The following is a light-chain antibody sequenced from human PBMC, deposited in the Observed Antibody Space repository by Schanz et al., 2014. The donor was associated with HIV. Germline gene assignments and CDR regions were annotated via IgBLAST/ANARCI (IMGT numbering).Light chain of an antibody. J-gene: IGLJ1*01. CDR1: TSNIGARSD. CDR2: GNN. CDR3: SSYTSSLTRV. Sequence: QSVLTQPPSVSGAPGQKVTISCAGSTSNIGARSDVHWYQQVPGTAPKLLIYGNNNRPSGVPDRFFGSKSGTSASLAITGLQAKDEADYFCSSYTSSLTRVFGTGTKLTVL. V-gene: IGLV1-40*01.